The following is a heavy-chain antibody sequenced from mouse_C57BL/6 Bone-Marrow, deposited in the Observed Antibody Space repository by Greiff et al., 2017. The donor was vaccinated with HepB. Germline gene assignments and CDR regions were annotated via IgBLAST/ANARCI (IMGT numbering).Heavy chain of an antibody. CDR1: GYSFTGYY. D-gene: IGHD1-1*01. Sequence: EVQLQQSGPELAKPGASVKISCKASGYSFTGYYMNWVKQSPEKSLEWIGEINPSTGGTTYNQKFKAKATLTVDKSSSTAYMQLKSLTSEDSAVYYCARNVYYGSRNAMDYWGQGTSVTVSS. CDR3: ARNVYYGSRNAMDY. J-gene: IGHJ4*01. V-gene: IGHV1-42*01. CDR2: INPSTGGT.